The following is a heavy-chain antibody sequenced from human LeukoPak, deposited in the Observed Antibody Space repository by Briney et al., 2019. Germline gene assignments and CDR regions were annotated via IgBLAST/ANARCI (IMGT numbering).Heavy chain of an antibody. CDR3: ATYRQVLLPFEP. CDR2: IFPSGGEI. V-gene: IGHV3-23*01. Sequence: PGGSLRLSCAVSGFTFSSYAMNWVRQAPGKGLEWVSSIFPSGGEIHYADSVRGRFTISRDNSKSTLSLQMNSLRAEDTAIYYCATYRQVLLPFEPWGQGTLVTVSS. J-gene: IGHJ5*02. CDR1: GFTFSSYA. D-gene: IGHD2-8*02.